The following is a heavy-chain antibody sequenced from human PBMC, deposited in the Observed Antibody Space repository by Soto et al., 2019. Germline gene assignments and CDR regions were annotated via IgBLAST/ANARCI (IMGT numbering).Heavy chain of an antibody. Sequence: LSLTCTVSGGSVSSTNNYWGWIRQPPGKGLEWIGNIYYSGIIYYNPPLKSRVTIPVDTSKNHFSLKLTSVSAADTAVYYCARRGYDILTGYTHFDPWGQGTLVTVSS. CDR3: ARRGYDILTGYTHFDP. V-gene: IGHV4-39*02. CDR2: IYYSGII. D-gene: IGHD3-9*01. CDR1: GGSVSSTNNY. J-gene: IGHJ5*02.